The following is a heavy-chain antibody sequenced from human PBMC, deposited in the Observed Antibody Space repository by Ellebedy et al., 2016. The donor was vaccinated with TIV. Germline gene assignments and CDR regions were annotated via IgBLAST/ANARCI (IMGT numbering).Heavy chain of an antibody. CDR1: GFTVSSNY. D-gene: IGHD6-13*01. Sequence: PGGSLRLSCAASGFTVSSNYMSWVRQAPGKGLEWVSVIYSGGDTYYADSLKGRFTISRDNSNNTLYLQMNSLRAEDTAVYYCASKKFGYSSTWYRGWYFDLWGRGTLVTVSS. CDR3: ASKKFGYSSTWYRGWYFDL. J-gene: IGHJ2*01. V-gene: IGHV3-53*01. CDR2: IYSGGDT.